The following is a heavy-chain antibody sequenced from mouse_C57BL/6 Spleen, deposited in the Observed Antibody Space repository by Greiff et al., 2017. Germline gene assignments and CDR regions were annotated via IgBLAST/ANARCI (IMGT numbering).Heavy chain of an antibody. CDR3: ARRVYYGSSGDYFDY. Sequence: VQLQQPGAELVKPGASVKLSCKASGYTFTSYWIQWVKQRPGQGLEWIGEIDPSDSYTNYNQKFKGKATLTVDTSSSTAYMQLSSLTSEDSAVYYCARRVYYGSSGDYFDYWGQGTTLTVSS. D-gene: IGHD1-1*01. CDR2: IDPSDSYT. V-gene: IGHV1-50*01. CDR1: GYTFTSYW. J-gene: IGHJ2*01.